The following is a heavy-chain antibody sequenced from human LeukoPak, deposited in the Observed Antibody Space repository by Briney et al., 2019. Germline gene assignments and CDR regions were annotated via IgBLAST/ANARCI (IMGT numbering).Heavy chain of an antibody. D-gene: IGHD3-9*01. CDR1: GGSFSGYY. J-gene: IGHJ5*02. Sequence: PSETLSLTCAVYGGSFSGYYWSWIRQPPGKGLEWLGEINHSGSTNYNPSLKSRVTISVDTSKNQFSLKLSSVTAADTAVYYCARGGARCFDWSTRNWFDPWGQGTLATVSS. V-gene: IGHV4-34*01. CDR3: ARGGARCFDWSTRNWFDP. CDR2: INHSGST.